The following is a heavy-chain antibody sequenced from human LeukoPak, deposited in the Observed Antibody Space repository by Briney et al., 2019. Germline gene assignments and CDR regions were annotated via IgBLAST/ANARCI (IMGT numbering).Heavy chain of an antibody. J-gene: IGHJ4*02. D-gene: IGHD2-15*01. CDR2: ISGSGGST. CDR1: GFTFSSYA. Sequence: GGSLRLSCAASGFTFSSYAMSWVRQISGKGLEWVSTISGSGGSTYYADSVQGRFTISRDNSKSTLCLQMNSLRAEDTAVYYCAKQLGYCSDGSCYFPYWGQGTLVTVSS. V-gene: IGHV3-23*01. CDR3: AKQLGYCSDGSCYFPY.